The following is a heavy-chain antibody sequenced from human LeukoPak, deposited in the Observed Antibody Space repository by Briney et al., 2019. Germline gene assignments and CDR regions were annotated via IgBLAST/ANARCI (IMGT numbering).Heavy chain of an antibody. CDR1: GGSISSGGYN. CDR3: ARDSVEVGWFDP. V-gene: IGHV4-30-2*01. CDR2: IYHSGST. J-gene: IGHJ5*02. Sequence: SQTLSLTCTVSGGSISSGGYNWSWIRQPPGKGLEWIGYIYHSGSTYYNPSLKSRVTISVDRSKNQFSLKLSSVTAADTAVYYCARDSVEVGWFDPWGQGTLVTVSS.